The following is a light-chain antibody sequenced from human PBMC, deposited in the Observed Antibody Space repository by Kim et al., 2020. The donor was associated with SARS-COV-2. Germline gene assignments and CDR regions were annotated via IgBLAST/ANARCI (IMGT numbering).Light chain of an antibody. Sequence: VSVGDRVTITCRASQGISSALAWYQQKPVKAPKLLIYDASTLESGVPSRFSGSGSGTDFTLTISSLQPEDFATYYCQQFNNYPLTFGGGTKVDIK. CDR3: QQFNNYPLT. CDR1: QGISSA. V-gene: IGKV1D-13*01. J-gene: IGKJ4*01. CDR2: DAS.